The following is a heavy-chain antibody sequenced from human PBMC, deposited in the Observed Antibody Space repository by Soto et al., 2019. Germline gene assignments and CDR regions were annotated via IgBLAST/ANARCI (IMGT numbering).Heavy chain of an antibody. CDR2: INPNSGGT. CDR1: GYTFTGYY. J-gene: IGHJ6*02. CDR3: ARGGGYSYGYSYYYGMDV. V-gene: IGHV1-2*04. D-gene: IGHD5-18*01. Sequence: GASVNVSCKASGYTFTGYYMHWVRQAPGQGLEWMGWINPNSGGTNYAQKFQGWVTMTRDTSISTAYMELSRLRSDDTAVYYCARGGGYSYGYSYYYGMDVWGQGTTVTVSS.